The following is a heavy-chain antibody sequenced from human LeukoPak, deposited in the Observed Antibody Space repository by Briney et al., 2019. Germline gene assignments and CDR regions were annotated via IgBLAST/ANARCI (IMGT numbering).Heavy chain of an antibody. CDR1: GGSINISGYY. V-gene: IGHV4-39*01. CDR2: FYYNGNT. Sequence: SETLSLTCIVSGGSINISGYYWGWVRQPPGKGREWIGSFYYNGNTYYNPSLERRLTISVDTSKNQFSLKLSSVTAADTAVYYCARQITSEYFQDWGQGTLVTVSS. CDR3: ARQITSEYFQD. D-gene: IGHD1-1*01. J-gene: IGHJ1*01.